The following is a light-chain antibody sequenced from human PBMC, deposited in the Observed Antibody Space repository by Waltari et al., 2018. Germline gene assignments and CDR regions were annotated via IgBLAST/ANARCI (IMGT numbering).Light chain of an antibody. CDR3: QQRRNWPLT. Sequence: ESVLTQSPATRSLSPGEIATHSCRASQSVSYYLTWYQQRPGQAPRLLIYDTSQRATGIPDRFSGSGSETDFTLTISSLEPEDFAVYYCQQRRNWPLTFGGGTKVEIK. V-gene: IGKV3-11*01. J-gene: IGKJ4*01. CDR1: QSVSYY. CDR2: DTS.